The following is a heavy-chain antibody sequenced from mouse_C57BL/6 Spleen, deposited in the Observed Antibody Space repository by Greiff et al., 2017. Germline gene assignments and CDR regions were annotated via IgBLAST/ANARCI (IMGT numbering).Heavy chain of an antibody. CDR2: INPYNGGT. V-gene: IGHV1-19*01. J-gene: IGHJ4*01. Sequence: DVKLVESGPVLVKPGASVKMSCKASGYTFTDYYMNWVKQSHGKSLEWIGVINPYNGGTSYNQKFKGKATLTVDKSPSTAYMELNSLTSEDSAVYYCARSSNYAMDYWGQGTSVTVSS. CDR3: ARSSNYAMDY. CDR1: GYTFTDYY.